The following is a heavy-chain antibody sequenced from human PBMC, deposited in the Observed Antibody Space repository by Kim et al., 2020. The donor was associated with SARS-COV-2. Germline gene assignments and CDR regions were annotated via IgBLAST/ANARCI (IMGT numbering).Heavy chain of an antibody. CDR3: ARDGRLDYGDYVDDY. D-gene: IGHD4-17*01. CDR1: GFTFSSYS. CDR2: ISGSSSTI. J-gene: IGHJ4*02. V-gene: IGHV3-48*02. Sequence: GGSLRLSCAASGFTFSSYSMNWVRQAPGKGLEWVSYISGSSSTIYYADSVKGRFTISRDNAKNSLYLQMNSLRDEDTAVYYCARDGRLDYGDYVDDYWGQGTLVTVSS.